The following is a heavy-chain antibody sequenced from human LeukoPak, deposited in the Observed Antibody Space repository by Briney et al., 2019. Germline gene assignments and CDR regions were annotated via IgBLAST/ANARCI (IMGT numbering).Heavy chain of an antibody. CDR3: ARHPQRGYYGSGPSTTQGAFDI. V-gene: IGHV4-59*08. D-gene: IGHD3-10*01. CDR2: IYYSGST. CDR1: GGSISSYY. J-gene: IGHJ3*02. Sequence: SETLSLTCTVSGGSISSYYWSWIRQPPGKGLEWIGYIYYSGSTNYNPSLKCRVTISVDTSKNQFSLRLSSVTAADTAVYYCARHPQRGYYGSGPSTTQGAFDIWGQGTMVTVSS.